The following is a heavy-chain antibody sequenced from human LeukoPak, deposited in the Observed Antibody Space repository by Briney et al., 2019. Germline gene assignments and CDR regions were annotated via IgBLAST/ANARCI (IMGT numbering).Heavy chain of an antibody. V-gene: IGHV3-23*01. CDR1: GFTFSSYA. CDR2: ISGSGGST. Sequence: HPGGSLRLSCAASGFTFSSYAMSWVRQAPGKGLEWVSAISGSGGSTYYADSVKGRFTISRDNSKNTLYLQMNSLRAEDTAVYYCARVMGCSSSSCRAAFDIWGQGTMVTVSS. CDR3: ARVMGCSSSSCRAAFDI. D-gene: IGHD2-2*01. J-gene: IGHJ3*02.